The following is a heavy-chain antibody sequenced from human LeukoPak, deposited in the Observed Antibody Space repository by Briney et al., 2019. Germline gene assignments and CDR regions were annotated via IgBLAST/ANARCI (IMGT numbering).Heavy chain of an antibody. Sequence: SETLSLTCTVSGGSISSYYWSWIRQPPGKGLEWIGYIYYSGSTNYNPSLKSRVTISVDTSKNQFSLKLSSVTAADTAVYYCARTVSWYYYGMDVWGRGTTVTVSS. J-gene: IGHJ6*02. V-gene: IGHV4-59*01. CDR2: IYYSGST. CDR1: GGSISSYY. CDR3: ARTVSWYYYGMDV. D-gene: IGHD4-17*01.